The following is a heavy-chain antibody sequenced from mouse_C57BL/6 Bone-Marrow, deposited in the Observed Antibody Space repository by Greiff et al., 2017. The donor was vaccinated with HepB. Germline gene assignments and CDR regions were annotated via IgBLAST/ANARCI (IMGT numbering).Heavy chain of an antibody. CDR2: IDPENGDT. Sequence: VQLQQSGAELVRPGASVKLSCTASGFNIKDDYMHWVKQRPEQGLEWIGWIDPENGDTEYASKFQGKATITADTSSNTTYLQLSSLTSEDTAVYYCTTSMVTTGIGGAMDYWGQGTSVTVSS. V-gene: IGHV14-4*01. CDR1: GFNIKDDY. CDR3: TTSMVTTGIGGAMDY. J-gene: IGHJ4*01. D-gene: IGHD2-2*01.